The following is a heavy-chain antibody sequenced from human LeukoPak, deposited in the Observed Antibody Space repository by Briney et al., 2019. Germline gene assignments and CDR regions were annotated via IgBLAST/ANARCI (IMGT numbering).Heavy chain of an antibody. J-gene: IGHJ1*01. D-gene: IGHD2-8*02. CDR3: ARGAVLVVYARGDFQH. CDR1: GGSIRSSSYY. CDR2: INHSGST. V-gene: IGHV4-39*07. Sequence: SQTLSLTCAVSGGSIRSSSYYWTWIRQPPGKGLEWIGEINHSGSTNYNPSLKSRVTISVDTSKNQFSLKLSSVTAADTAVYYCARGAVLVVYARGDFQHWGQGTLVTVSS.